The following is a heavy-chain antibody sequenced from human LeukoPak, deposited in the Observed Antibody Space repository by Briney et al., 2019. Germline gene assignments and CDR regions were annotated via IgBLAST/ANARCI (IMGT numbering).Heavy chain of an antibody. CDR1: GFTFDDYA. V-gene: IGHV3-43*02. Sequence: GGSLRLSCAASGFTFDDYAVHWVRQAPGKGLEWVSLISGDGGSTYYADSVKGRFTISRDNSKNSLYLQMNSLRTEDTALYYCAKDPYSSSWYGYFDYWGQGTLVTVSS. D-gene: IGHD6-13*01. CDR3: AKDPYSSSWYGYFDY. J-gene: IGHJ4*02. CDR2: ISGDGGST.